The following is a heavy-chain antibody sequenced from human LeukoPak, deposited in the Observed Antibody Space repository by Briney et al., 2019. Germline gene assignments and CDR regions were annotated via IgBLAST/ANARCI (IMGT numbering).Heavy chain of an antibody. J-gene: IGHJ4*02. CDR2: INHSGST. V-gene: IGHV4-34*01. Sequence: PSETLSLTCAVYGGSFSGYYWSWIRQPPGKGLEWIGEINHSGSTNYNPSLKSRVTISVDMSKNQFSLKLSSVTAADTAVYYCARRAPYYYDSSGYPYYFDYWGQGTLVTVSS. CDR1: GGSFSGYY. D-gene: IGHD3-22*01. CDR3: ARRAPYYYDSSGYPYYFDY.